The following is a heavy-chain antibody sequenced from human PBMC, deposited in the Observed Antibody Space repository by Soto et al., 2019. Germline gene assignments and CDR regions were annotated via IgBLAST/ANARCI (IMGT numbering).Heavy chain of an antibody. CDR3: AKNGQPPYYYYGLDV. CDR1: GDTFTRRG. J-gene: IGHJ6*02. Sequence: ASVKLSCKASGDTFTRRGISWVRQAPGQGLEWMGWISGYNGDTNYAQKFQDRVSMTIDTSTGTAYMELRSLTSDDTAIYYCAKNGQPPYYYYGLDVWGQGTKVTVS. CDR2: ISGYNGDT. V-gene: IGHV1-18*01. D-gene: IGHD2-8*01.